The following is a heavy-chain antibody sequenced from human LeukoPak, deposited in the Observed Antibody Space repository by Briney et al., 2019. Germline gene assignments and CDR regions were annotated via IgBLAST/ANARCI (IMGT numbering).Heavy chain of an antibody. CDR3: AREGTAGTNLNWFDP. Sequence: PSETLSLTCTVSGGSITSFYWSWIRQPPGKGLEWIGYIYFTGSTTYNPSFKSRVTIALDTSKNQFSLQLSSVTAADTAVYYCAREGTAGTNLNWFDPWGQGTLVTVSS. J-gene: IGHJ5*02. D-gene: IGHD1-1*01. V-gene: IGHV4-59*12. CDR2: IYFTGST. CDR1: GGSITSFY.